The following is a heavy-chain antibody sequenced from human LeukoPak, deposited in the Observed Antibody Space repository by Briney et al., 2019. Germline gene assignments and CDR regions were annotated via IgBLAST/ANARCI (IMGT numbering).Heavy chain of an antibody. CDR1: GYTFTSYG. J-gene: IGHJ4*02. Sequence: ASVKVSCKASGYTFTSYGISWVRQAPGQGLERMGWISTYNGNTNYAQKLQGRVTMTTDTSTSTAYMELRSLRSDDTALYYCARDRVWGVSAASDYWGQGTLVTVSS. CDR3: ARDRVWGVSAASDY. CDR2: ISTYNGNT. V-gene: IGHV1-18*01. D-gene: IGHD2-2*01.